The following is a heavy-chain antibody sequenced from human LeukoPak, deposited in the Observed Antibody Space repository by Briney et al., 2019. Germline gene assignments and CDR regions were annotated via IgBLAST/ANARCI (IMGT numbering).Heavy chain of an antibody. D-gene: IGHD3-3*01. CDR2: IYYSGST. CDR3: ARDRSYDFWSGYYVSYYYGMDV. Sequence: PSETLSLTCTVSGGSISSSSYCWGWIRQPPGKGLEWIGSIYYSGSTYYNPSLKSRVTISVDTSKNQFSLKLSSVTAADTAVYYCARDRSYDFWSGYYVSYYYGMDVWGQGTTVTVSS. V-gene: IGHV4-39*02. CDR1: GGSISSSSYC. J-gene: IGHJ6*02.